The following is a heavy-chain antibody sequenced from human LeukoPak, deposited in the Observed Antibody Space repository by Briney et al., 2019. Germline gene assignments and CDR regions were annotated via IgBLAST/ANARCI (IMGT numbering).Heavy chain of an antibody. CDR2: IYYSGST. CDR3: ARERRGYHAFDI. D-gene: IGHD3-16*02. CDR1: GGSISSYY. Sequence: KPSETLSLTCTVSGGSISSYYWSWIRQPPGKGLEWIGYIYYSGSTNYNPSLKSRVTISVDTSKNQFSLKLSSVTAADTAVYYCARERRGYHAFDIWGQGTMVTVSS. V-gene: IGHV4-59*01. J-gene: IGHJ3*02.